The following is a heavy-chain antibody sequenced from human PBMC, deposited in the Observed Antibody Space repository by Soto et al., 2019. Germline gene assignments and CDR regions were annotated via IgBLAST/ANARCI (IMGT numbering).Heavy chain of an antibody. CDR2: ISSSSTTI. V-gene: IGHV3-48*02. CDR1: GFTFSSYS. D-gene: IGHD3-22*01. Sequence: GGSLRLSCVVTGFTFSSYSMNWVRQAPGKGLEWVSHISSSSTTIYYADSVKGRFTISRDNAKNSLYLQMNSLRDEDTAVYYCVRGTRSSSSFFDYWGQGTLVTVSS. J-gene: IGHJ4*02. CDR3: VRGTRSSSSFFDY.